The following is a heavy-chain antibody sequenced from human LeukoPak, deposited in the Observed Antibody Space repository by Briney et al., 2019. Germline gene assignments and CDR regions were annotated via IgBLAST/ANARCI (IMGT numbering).Heavy chain of an antibody. CDR1: GFTFSNYW. V-gene: IGHV3-23*01. CDR3: AKVTPDSSGWYGGFDY. Sequence: GGSLRLSCAASGFTFSNYWIHWVRQAPGKGLEWVSAISGSGGSTYYADSVKGRFTISRDNSKNTLYLQMNSLRAEDTAVYYCAKVTPDSSGWYGGFDYWGQGTLVTVSS. J-gene: IGHJ4*02. CDR2: ISGSGGST. D-gene: IGHD6-19*01.